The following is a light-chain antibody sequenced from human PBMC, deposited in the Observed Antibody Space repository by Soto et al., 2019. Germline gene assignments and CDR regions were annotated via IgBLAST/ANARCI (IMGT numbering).Light chain of an antibody. V-gene: IGLV1-51*02. Sequence: THPASGSTVALQEGSIFCSGSSSNIGNNYVSWYQQLPGTAPKLLIYENNKRPSGIPDRFSGSKSGTSATLGITGLQTGDEADYYCGTWDSSLSAGVFGTGTKVTVL. CDR2: ENN. J-gene: IGLJ1*01. CDR1: SSNIGNNY. CDR3: GTWDSSLSAGV.